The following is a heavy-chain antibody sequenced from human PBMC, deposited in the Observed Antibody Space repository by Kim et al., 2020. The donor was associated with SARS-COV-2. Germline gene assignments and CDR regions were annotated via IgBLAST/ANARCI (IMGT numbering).Heavy chain of an antibody. CDR3: AHSRFTTFGVVIGTGWFDP. CDR1: GFSLSTSGVG. CDR2: IYWDDDK. J-gene: IGHJ5*02. Sequence: SGPTLVNPTQTLTLTCTFSGFSLSTSGVGVGWIRQPPGKALEWLALIYWDDDKRHSPSLKSGLTITKDTSKNQVVLTMTNLDPVDTATYYCAHSRFTTFGVVIGTGWFDPWGQGALVTVSS. V-gene: IGHV2-5*02. D-gene: IGHD3-3*01.